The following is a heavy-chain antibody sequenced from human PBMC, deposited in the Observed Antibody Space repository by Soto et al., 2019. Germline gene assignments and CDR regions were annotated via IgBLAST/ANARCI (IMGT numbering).Heavy chain of an antibody. D-gene: IGHD2-8*01. Sequence: SETLSLTCTVSGGSISNFYWSWIRQPPGKGLEWIGYISYSGNTNYNPSLKSRVSISVDTPKNQLSLNLTSVTAAVTAVYYCARAPMVLSRSYFDSWGQGTPVTVSS. CDR1: GGSISNFY. CDR3: ARAPMVLSRSYFDS. CDR2: ISYSGNT. V-gene: IGHV4-59*01. J-gene: IGHJ4*02.